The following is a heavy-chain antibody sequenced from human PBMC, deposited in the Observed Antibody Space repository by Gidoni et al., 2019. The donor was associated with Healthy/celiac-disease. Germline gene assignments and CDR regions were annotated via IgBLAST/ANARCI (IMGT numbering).Heavy chain of an antibody. V-gene: IGHV4-34*01. Sequence: VQLQQWGAGLLKPSETLSLTCAVYGGSFSGYYWSWIRQPPGKGLEWIGEINHSGSTNYNPSLKSRVTISVDTSKNQFSLKLSSVTAADTAVYYCARSRLEYDYIWGSYRYYNWFDPGGQGTLVTVSS. J-gene: IGHJ5*02. CDR2: INHSGST. CDR3: ARSRLEYDYIWGSYRYYNWFDP. D-gene: IGHD3-16*02. CDR1: GGSFSGYY.